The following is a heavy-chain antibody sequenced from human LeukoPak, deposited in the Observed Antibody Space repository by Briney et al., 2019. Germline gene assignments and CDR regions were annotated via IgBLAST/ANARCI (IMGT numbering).Heavy chain of an antibody. CDR1: GFHFSSYA. V-gene: IGHV3-23*01. D-gene: IGHD1-26*01. J-gene: IGHJ5*02. CDR2: ISGSLGNT. Sequence: GASLRLSCAASGFHFSSYAMSWVRQAPGKGLEWVAAISGSLGNTYYADAVKGRFTISRDNSRDTLRMQMNSLRVEDTAVFYCAKGIVGPTNSWFDHWGQGILVTVSS. CDR3: AKGIVGPTNSWFDH.